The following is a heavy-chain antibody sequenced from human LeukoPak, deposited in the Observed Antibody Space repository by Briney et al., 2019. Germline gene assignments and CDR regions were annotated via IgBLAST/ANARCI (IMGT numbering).Heavy chain of an antibody. Sequence: SETLSLTCTVSGGSISSYYWSWIRQPPGKGLEWIGYIYYSGSTNYNPSLKSRVTISVDTSKNQFSLKLSSVTAADTAVYYCAGGGYEIDYWGQGTLVTVFS. D-gene: IGHD2-15*01. CDR2: IYYSGST. CDR3: AGGGYEIDY. CDR1: GGSISSYY. V-gene: IGHV4-59*08. J-gene: IGHJ4*02.